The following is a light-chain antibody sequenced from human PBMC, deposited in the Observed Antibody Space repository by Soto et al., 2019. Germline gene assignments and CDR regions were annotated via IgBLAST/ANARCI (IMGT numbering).Light chain of an antibody. CDR2: EVN. J-gene: IGLJ2*01. CDR1: SSDIGGFNY. CDR3: SSYAGSNTVV. Sequence: QSVLTQPPSASGSPGQSVTISCTGTSSDIGGFNYVPWYQQHPGKAPKLIIFEVNKRPSGVPDRFSGSKSGNTASLTVSGLQAEDEAQYYCSSYAGSNTVVFGGGTKVTVL. V-gene: IGLV2-8*01.